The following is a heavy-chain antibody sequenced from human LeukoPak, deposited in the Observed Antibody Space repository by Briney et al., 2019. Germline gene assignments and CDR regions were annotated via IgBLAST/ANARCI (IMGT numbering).Heavy chain of an antibody. Sequence: PGGPLRLSCVASGFIFSDYYLSWIRQAPGKGLEWVSYISTSGSTIYYADSVKGRFTISRDNAKNSLYLQMNSLRAEDTAVYYCARSGHYDILTGYYPLFDYWGQGTLVTVSS. V-gene: IGHV3-11*01. CDR1: GFIFSDYY. D-gene: IGHD3-9*01. CDR2: ISTSGSTI. CDR3: ARSGHYDILTGYYPLFDY. J-gene: IGHJ4*02.